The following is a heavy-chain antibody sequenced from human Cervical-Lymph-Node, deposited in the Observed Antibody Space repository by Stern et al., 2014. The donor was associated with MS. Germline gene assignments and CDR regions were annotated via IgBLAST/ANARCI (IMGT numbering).Heavy chain of an antibody. D-gene: IGHD6-19*01. V-gene: IGHV1-69*01. CDR3: ARRLGYSSGWYAFES. Sequence: MQLVESGAELKRPGSSVKVSCRASRGNFDSFVIIWVRQAPGQGLEWIGGIIPIFGTKHYAQKFQGRVTFTVDESTTTAFMELSSLGSEDTALYYCARRLGYSSGWYAFESWGQGTRVTVSS. CDR1: RGNFDSFV. J-gene: IGHJ3*01. CDR2: IIPIFGTK.